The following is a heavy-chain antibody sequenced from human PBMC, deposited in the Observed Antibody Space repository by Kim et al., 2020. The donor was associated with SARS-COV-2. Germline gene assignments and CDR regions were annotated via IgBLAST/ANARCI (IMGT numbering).Heavy chain of an antibody. D-gene: IGHD6-19*01. CDR2: ISNGGGYT. CDR1: GFSFPTTA. Sequence: GGSLRLSCHASGFSFPTTAMAWVRQAPGKGLEWVSSISNGGGYTYYADSVKGRFTISRDNSHDKVFLQMNTLSAEDTALYYCAKVGHSSGWYGLFDHWGQGARVAVSS. V-gene: IGHV3-23*01. J-gene: IGHJ4*02. CDR3: AKVGHSSGWYGLFDH.